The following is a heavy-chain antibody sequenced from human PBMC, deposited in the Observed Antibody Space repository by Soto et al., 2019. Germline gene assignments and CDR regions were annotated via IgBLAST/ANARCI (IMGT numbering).Heavy chain of an antibody. CDR3: AKDQSGYYPNAPDAFDI. Sequence: GGSLRLSCAASGFTFSSYSMNWVRQAPGKGLEWVSLISWDGGSTYYADSVKGRFTISRDNSKNSLYLQMNSLRTEDTALYYCAKDQSGYYPNAPDAFDIWGPGTMVTVSS. D-gene: IGHD3-22*01. CDR1: GFTFSSYS. J-gene: IGHJ3*02. V-gene: IGHV3-43*01. CDR2: ISWDGGST.